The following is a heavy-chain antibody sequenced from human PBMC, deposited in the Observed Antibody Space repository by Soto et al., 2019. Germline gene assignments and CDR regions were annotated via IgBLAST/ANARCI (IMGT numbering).Heavy chain of an antibody. V-gene: IGHV3-23*01. J-gene: IGHJ5*02. CDR1: GFTFSSYA. Sequence: EVQFLESGGGSVQPGGSLKLSCAASGFTFSSYAMSWLRQPPGKGPEWVSTITGTGDKTWYADSVKGRFSISRDNSKNTLFLQMNSLRVEDTAVYYCAKDWASDQYNWFDPWGQGSLVTVSS. D-gene: IGHD3-16*01. CDR2: ITGTGDKT. CDR3: AKDWASDQYNWFDP.